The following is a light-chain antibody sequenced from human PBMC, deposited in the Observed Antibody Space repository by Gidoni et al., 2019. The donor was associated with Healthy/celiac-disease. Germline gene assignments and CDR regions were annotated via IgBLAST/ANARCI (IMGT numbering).Light chain of an antibody. Sequence: DIVMTQPPLSLPVTPGEPASISCRSSPSLLHSNGYNSLDCYLQKPGRSPQLLIYLGFNRASGVPDRCIGSGSGTDVTPKISRVVADDVVVYYCMQALQTPPTFGQGTKVEIK. V-gene: IGKV2-28*01. CDR2: LGF. CDR1: PSLLHSNGYNS. CDR3: MQALQTPPT. J-gene: IGKJ1*01.